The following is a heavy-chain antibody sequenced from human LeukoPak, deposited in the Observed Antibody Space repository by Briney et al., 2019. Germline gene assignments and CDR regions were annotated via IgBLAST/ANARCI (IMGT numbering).Heavy chain of an antibody. Sequence: SETLSLTCAVYGRSFSGYYWSWIRQPPGKGLEWIGEINHSGSTNYNPSLKSRLTISVDTSKNQLFLKLTSVTAADTSVYYCGREVRIPLRPIDYWGQGTLVTVSS. V-gene: IGHV4-34*01. CDR1: GRSFSGYY. CDR3: GREVRIPLRPIDY. D-gene: IGHD3-10*01. CDR2: INHSGST. J-gene: IGHJ4*02.